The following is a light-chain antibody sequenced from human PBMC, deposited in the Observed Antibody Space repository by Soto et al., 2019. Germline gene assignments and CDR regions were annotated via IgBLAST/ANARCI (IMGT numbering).Light chain of an antibody. CDR2: SAS. Sequence: DIQMTQSPSTLSASVGDRVTITCRASQSISSWLAWYQQKPGKAPKLLIYSASSLKSGVSSRFSGSGSGTEFTLTINGLQPDDFATYYCQQYYSFPITFGQGTRLEIK. CDR3: QQYYSFPIT. CDR1: QSISSW. V-gene: IGKV1-5*03. J-gene: IGKJ5*01.